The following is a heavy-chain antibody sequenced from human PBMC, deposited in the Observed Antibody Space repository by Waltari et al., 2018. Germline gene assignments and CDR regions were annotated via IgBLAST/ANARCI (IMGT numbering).Heavy chain of an antibody. Sequence: QVQLVQSGAEVKKPGSSVKVSCKASGGPFSSSAISWVRQAPGQGLEWMGGIIPILGIANYAQKFQGRVTITADESTSTAYMELSSLRSEDTAVYYCARDPHDSSGWPGYWGQGTLVTVSS. V-gene: IGHV1-69*04. J-gene: IGHJ4*02. D-gene: IGHD3-22*01. CDR3: ARDPHDSSGWPGY. CDR2: IIPILGIA. CDR1: GGPFSSSA.